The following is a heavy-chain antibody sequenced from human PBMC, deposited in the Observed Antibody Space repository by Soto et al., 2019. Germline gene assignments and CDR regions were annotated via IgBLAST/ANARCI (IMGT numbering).Heavy chain of an antibody. J-gene: IGHJ6*03. D-gene: IGHD3-10*01. V-gene: IGHV3-23*01. Sequence: GGSLRLSCAASGFTFSSYAMSWVRQAPGKGLEWVSAISGSGGSTYYADSVKGRFTISRDNSKNTLYLQMNSLRAEDTAVYYCAKDLLWFGELLCYYMDVWGKGTTVTVSS. CDR1: GFTFSSYA. CDR2: ISGSGGST. CDR3: AKDLLWFGELLCYYMDV.